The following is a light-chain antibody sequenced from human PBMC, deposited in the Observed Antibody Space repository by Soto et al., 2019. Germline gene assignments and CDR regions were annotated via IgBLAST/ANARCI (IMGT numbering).Light chain of an antibody. CDR2: ATS. V-gene: IGKV3-15*01. CDR1: QSLSSN. CDR3: QQCNDSPPWT. J-gene: IGKJ1*01. Sequence: EIVLTQFPDTLYVSPGERATLSCRASQSLSSNVAWYQQRPGQAPRLLIYATSSRASDVPARFSGSGSGTEFTLTIASLQSEDFAIYYCQQCNDSPPWTFGQGTKVDIK.